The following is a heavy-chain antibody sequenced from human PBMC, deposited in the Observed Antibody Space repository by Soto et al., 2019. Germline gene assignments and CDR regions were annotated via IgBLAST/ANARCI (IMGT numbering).Heavy chain of an antibody. Sequence: GGSLRLSCAASGFTFSSYGMHWVRQAPGKGLEWVAVISYDGSNKYYADSVKGRFTISRDNSKNTLYLQMNSLRAEDTAVYYCEKSPGADYFDYWGQGTLVTVSS. CDR3: EKSPGADYFDY. CDR1: GFTFSSYG. J-gene: IGHJ4*02. CDR2: ISYDGSNK. V-gene: IGHV3-30*18.